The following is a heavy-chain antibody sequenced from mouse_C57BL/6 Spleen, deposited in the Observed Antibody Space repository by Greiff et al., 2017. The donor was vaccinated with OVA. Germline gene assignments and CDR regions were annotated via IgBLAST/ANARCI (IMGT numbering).Heavy chain of an antibody. J-gene: IGHJ2*01. D-gene: IGHD2-1*01. CDR1: GYTFTSYW. V-gene: IGHV1-72*01. CDR2: IDPNSGGT. Sequence: HVQLQQPGPELVKPGASVKLSCKASGYTFTSYWMHWVKQRPGRGLEWIGRIDPNSGGTKYNEKFKSKATLTVDKPSSTAYMQLSSLTSEDSAVYYCASLDPIYYGNGFDYWGQGTTLTVSS. CDR3: ASLDPIYYGNGFDY.